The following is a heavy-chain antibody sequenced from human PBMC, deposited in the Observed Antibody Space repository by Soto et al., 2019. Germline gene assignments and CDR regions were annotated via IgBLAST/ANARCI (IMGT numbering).Heavy chain of an antibody. J-gene: IGHJ2*01. D-gene: IGHD6-13*01. CDR3: AREAAAGTTSHFWYFDL. CDR1: GGSISSYY. V-gene: IGHV4-4*07. Sequence: QVQLQESGPGLVKPSETLSLTCTVSGGSISSYYWSWIRQPAGKGLEWIGRIYTSGSTNYNPSLKSRVTMSVDTSKIQCSLKLSSVTAAVTAVYYCAREAAAGTTSHFWYFDLWGRGTLVTVSS. CDR2: IYTSGST.